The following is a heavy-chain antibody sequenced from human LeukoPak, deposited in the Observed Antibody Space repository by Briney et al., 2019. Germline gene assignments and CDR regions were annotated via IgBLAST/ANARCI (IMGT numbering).Heavy chain of an antibody. CDR2: IDPSGGST. D-gene: IGHD3-10*01. CDR3: ARDYYGSAFDP. J-gene: IGHJ5*02. V-gene: IGHV1-46*01. Sequence: GASVKVSCKASGYTFTSYYMHWVRQAPGQGLEWMGIIDPSGGSTSYAQRFQGRVTMTRDTSTSTVYMELSSLRSEDTAVYYCARDYYGSAFDPWGQGTLVTVSS. CDR1: GYTFTSYY.